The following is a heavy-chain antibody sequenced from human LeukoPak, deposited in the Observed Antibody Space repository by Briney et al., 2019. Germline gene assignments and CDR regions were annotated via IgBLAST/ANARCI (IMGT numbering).Heavy chain of an antibody. CDR3: STDSYDL. CDR2: ILRKTDGGTT. D-gene: IGHD3/OR15-3a*01. CDR1: GFTFSNAW. Sequence: GGSLRLSCAASGFTFSNAWMTWVRQAPGKGLEWVGRILRKTDGGTTDYAAPVKGRFSISRDDSKNTLYLQMNSLKTEDTAVYYCSTDSYDLWGHGTLVLVSS. V-gene: IGHV3-15*01. J-gene: IGHJ4*01.